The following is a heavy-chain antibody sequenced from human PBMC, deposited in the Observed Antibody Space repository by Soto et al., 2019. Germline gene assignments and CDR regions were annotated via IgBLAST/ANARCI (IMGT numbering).Heavy chain of an antibody. D-gene: IGHD2-15*01. CDR3: ARQLAAKSTYYFDF. J-gene: IGHJ4*02. CDR2: VYYSGST. V-gene: IGHV4-61*01. CDR1: GGSVSSDIYY. Sequence: QVQLQESGPGLVKPSETLSLTCTVSGGSVSSDIYYWSWLRQPPGKGLEWIGYVYYSGSTNYNPSLKSRVNISIDTSKDQFSLRLSSVTAAETAVYDCARQLAAKSTYYFDFWGQGTLVTVSS.